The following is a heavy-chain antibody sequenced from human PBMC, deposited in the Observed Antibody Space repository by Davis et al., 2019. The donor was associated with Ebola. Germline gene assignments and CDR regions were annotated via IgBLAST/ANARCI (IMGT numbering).Heavy chain of an antibody. CDR1: GGSISSYY. J-gene: IGHJ6*03. CDR3: ARAPPLWFGGHYMDV. D-gene: IGHD3-10*01. Sequence: PSETLSLTCTVSGGSISSYYWSWIRQPPGKGLEWIGYIYYSGSTNYNPSLKSRVTISVDTSKNQFSLKLSSVTAADTAVYYCARAPPLWFGGHYMDVWGKGTTVTVSS. V-gene: IGHV4-59*01. CDR2: IYYSGST.